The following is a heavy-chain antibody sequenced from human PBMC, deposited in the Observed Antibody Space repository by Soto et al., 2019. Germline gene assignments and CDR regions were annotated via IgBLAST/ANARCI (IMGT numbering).Heavy chain of an antibody. D-gene: IGHD1-26*01. CDR3: ARESSSGNSYFDY. CDR1: GFTVSSSN. CDR2: IYSGGST. Sequence: GGSLRLSCAASGFTVSSSNMRWVRQAPGKGLEWVSLIYSGGSTYYADSVKGRFTISRDNSKNTLFLQMNSVRADDTAMYYCARESSSGNSYFDYWGRGT. J-gene: IGHJ4*02. V-gene: IGHV3-66*01.